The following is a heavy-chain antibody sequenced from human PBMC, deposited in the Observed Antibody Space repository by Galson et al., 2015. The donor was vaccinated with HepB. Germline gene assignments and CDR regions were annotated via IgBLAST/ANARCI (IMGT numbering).Heavy chain of an antibody. D-gene: IGHD2-15*01. Sequence: SLRLSCAASGFTFSSYGMHWVRQAPGKGLEWVAVISYDGSNKYYADSVKGRFTISRDNSKNTLYLQMNSLRAEDTAVYYCAKDRRCSGGSCYPEYFQHWGQGTLVTVSS. J-gene: IGHJ1*01. CDR2: ISYDGSNK. CDR1: GFTFSSYG. V-gene: IGHV3-30*18. CDR3: AKDRRCSGGSCYPEYFQH.